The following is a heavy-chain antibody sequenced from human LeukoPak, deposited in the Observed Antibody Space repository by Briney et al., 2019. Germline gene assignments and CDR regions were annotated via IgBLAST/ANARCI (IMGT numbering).Heavy chain of an antibody. Sequence: GGSLRLSCAASGFTFSSYSMNWVRQAPGKGLEWVSSISSSSSYIYYADSVKGRFTISRDNAKNSLYLQMNSLRAEDTAVYYCAMHYDSSGYDAFDSWVQGTMVTDSS. CDR2: ISSSSSYI. V-gene: IGHV3-21*01. CDR1: GFTFSSYS. CDR3: AMHYDSSGYDAFDS. D-gene: IGHD3-22*01. J-gene: IGHJ3*02.